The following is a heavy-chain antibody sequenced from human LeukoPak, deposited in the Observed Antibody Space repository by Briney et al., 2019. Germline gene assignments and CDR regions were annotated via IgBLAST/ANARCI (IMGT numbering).Heavy chain of an antibody. Sequence: PGGSLRLSCAASGFTFSSYSMNWVRQAPGKGLEWVAVISYDGSNKYYADSVKGRFTISRDNSKNTLYLQMNSLRAEDTAVYYCARAAYYYDSSGYLSPLDYWGQGTLVTVSS. CDR2: ISYDGSNK. CDR3: ARAAYYYDSSGYLSPLDY. V-gene: IGHV3-30*03. CDR1: GFTFSSYS. J-gene: IGHJ4*02. D-gene: IGHD3-22*01.